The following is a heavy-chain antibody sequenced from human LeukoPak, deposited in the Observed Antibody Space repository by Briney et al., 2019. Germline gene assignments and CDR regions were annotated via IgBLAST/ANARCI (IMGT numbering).Heavy chain of an antibody. V-gene: IGHV3-66*01. CDR2: IYSGGST. Sequence: PGGSLRLSCAASGFTVSSNYMSWVRQAPGKGLEWVSVIYSGGSTYYADSVKGRFTLSRDNSKNTLYLQMNSLRAEDTAVYYCAAPYDSSGQKAFDIWGQGTMVTVSS. CDR3: AAPYDSSGQKAFDI. J-gene: IGHJ3*02. D-gene: IGHD3-22*01. CDR1: GFTVSSNY.